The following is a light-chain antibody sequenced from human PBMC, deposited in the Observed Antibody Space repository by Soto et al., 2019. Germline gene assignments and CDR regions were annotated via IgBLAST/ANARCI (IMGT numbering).Light chain of an antibody. CDR1: QTVDTY. V-gene: IGKV3-11*01. CDR2: DAS. Sequence: EIVLTQSPATLSLSPGERATLSWRASQTVDTYLAWYQQKPGQSPMLLIYDASNRATGIPARFSGSGSGTDFTLTISSLEPEDFEVYYCQQRSNWPITFGQGTRLEIK. CDR3: QQRSNWPIT. J-gene: IGKJ5*01.